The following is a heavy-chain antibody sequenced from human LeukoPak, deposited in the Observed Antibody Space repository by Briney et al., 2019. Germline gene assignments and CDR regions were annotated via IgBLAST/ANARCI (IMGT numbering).Heavy chain of an antibody. CDR3: ARGRFLVVGSLYGY. CDR2: IIPIFGTA. Sequence: GSSVKVSCKASGGTFSSYAISWVRQAPGQGLEWMGGIIPIFGTANYAQKFQGRVTITTDESTSTAYMELSSLRSEDTAVYYCARGRFLVVGSLYGYWGQGTLVTVSS. V-gene: IGHV1-69*05. CDR1: GGTFSSYA. J-gene: IGHJ4*02. D-gene: IGHD3-3*01.